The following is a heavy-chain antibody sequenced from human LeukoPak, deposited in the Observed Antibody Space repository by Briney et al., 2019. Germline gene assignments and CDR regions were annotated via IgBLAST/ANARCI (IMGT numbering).Heavy chain of an antibody. CDR3: AREGGRGIVVARPINWFDP. CDR2: IYTSGST. CDR1: GGSISSYY. D-gene: IGHD6-19*01. V-gene: IGHV4-4*07. J-gene: IGHJ5*02. Sequence: PSETLSPTCTVSGGSISSYYWSWIRQPAGKGLEWIGRIYTSGSTNYNPSLKSRVTMSVDTSKNQFSLKLSSVTAADTAVYYCAREGGRGIVVARPINWFDPWGQGTLVTVSS.